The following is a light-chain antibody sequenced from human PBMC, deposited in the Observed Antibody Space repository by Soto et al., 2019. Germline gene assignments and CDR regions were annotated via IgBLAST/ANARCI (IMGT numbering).Light chain of an antibody. CDR2: GAL. CDR3: LQPNYYPYT. V-gene: IGKV1-17*01. CDR1: RHNSND. J-gene: IGKJ3*01. Sequence: DIRMTQSPSSLSASVGDRVTITCWASRHNSNDLAWYQQKPGKAPKRLIYGALSLQSGVPSRFSGSGSGTEFNLTISSLPPEDFAIYYCLQPNYYPYTFGPGKKVDIK.